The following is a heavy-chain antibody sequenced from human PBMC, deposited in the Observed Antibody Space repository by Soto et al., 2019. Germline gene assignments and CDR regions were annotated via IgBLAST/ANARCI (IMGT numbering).Heavy chain of an antibody. V-gene: IGHV4-39*01. J-gene: IGHJ3*02. Sequence: SETLSLTCTVSGCSISSSSYYWGWIRQPPGKGLEWIGSIYYSGSTYYNPSLKSRVTISVDTSKNQFSLKLSSVTAADTAVYYCARPRYYYDSSGYRADAFDIWGQGTMVTVSS. CDR3: ARPRYYYDSSGYRADAFDI. D-gene: IGHD3-22*01. CDR1: GCSISSSSYY. CDR2: IYYSGST.